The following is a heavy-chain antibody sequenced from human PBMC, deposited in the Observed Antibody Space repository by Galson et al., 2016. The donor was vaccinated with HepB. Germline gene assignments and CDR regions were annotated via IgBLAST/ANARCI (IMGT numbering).Heavy chain of an antibody. CDR3: ARDNWDDAGCSVDH. CDR2: VNTDGSGA. D-gene: IGHD1-20*01. CDR1: GFIFSSYA. Sequence: CAASGFIFSSYAMTWVRQAPGKGLVWLSRVNTDGSGADYADSVKGRFTISRDNSKNTLYLEMNSLRAEDTAVYYCARDNWDDAGCSVDHWGQGTLVTVSS. V-gene: IGHV3-74*01. J-gene: IGHJ4*02.